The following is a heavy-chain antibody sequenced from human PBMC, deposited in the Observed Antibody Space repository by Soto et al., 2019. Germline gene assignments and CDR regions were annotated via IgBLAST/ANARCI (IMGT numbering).Heavy chain of an antibody. CDR2: IKQDGSEK. CDR1: YG. V-gene: IGHV3-7*01. Sequence: YGVSWVRQAPGKGPEWVANIKQDGSEKNYVDSVKGRFTISRDNAKNSLYLQMNSLRAEDTAVYHCASLGRPVWGQRTTVTGFS. D-gene: IGHD3-16*01. J-gene: IGHJ6*02. CDR3: ASLGRPV.